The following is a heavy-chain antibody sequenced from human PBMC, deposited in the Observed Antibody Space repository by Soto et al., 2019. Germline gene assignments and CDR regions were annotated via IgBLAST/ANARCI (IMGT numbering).Heavy chain of an antibody. V-gene: IGHV3-11*01. Sequence: GGSLRLACGASGCTFSDYYMSWIRQAPGKGLEWVSYISSSGSTIYYADSVKGRSTISRDNAKNSLYLQMNSLRAEDTAVYYCARDLTYYYDSSGRFDYWGQGT. CDR3: ARDLTYYYDSSGRFDY. CDR2: ISSSGSTI. D-gene: IGHD3-22*01. J-gene: IGHJ4*02. CDR1: GCTFSDYY.